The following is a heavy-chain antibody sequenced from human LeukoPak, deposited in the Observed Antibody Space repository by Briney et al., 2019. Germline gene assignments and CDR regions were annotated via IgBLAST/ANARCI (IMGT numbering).Heavy chain of an antibody. J-gene: IGHJ4*02. D-gene: IGHD3-10*01. CDR1: GYTFTGYY. CDR2: INPNSGGT. V-gene: IGHV1-2*02. Sequence: ASVKVSCKASGYTFTGYYMHWVRPAPGQGLEGMGWINPNSGGTNYAQKFQGRVTMTRDTSISTAYMELSRLRSDDTAVYYCARDMVRGVINTGDYWGQGTLVTVSS. CDR3: ARDMVRGVINTGDY.